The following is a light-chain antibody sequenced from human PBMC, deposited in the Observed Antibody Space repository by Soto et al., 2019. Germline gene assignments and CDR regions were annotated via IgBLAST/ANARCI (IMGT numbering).Light chain of an antibody. Sequence: EIVMTQSPATLSVSPGERATLSCRASQSVSSNLAWYQQKPGQAPRLLIYGASTRATGIPARFSGSGSGTAFTLTISSLQSEDFAAYYCQQYMNWPVTFGPGTKVDIK. CDR3: QQYMNWPVT. CDR2: GAS. CDR1: QSVSSN. V-gene: IGKV3-15*01. J-gene: IGKJ3*01.